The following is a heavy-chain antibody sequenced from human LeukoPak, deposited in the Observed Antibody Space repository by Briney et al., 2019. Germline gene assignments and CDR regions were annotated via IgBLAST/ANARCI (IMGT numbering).Heavy chain of an antibody. CDR3: TRDQIRSYYGDRGYFDY. CDR1: GFTFGDYA. D-gene: IGHD1-26*01. V-gene: IGHV3-49*04. CDR2: IRSKAYGGTT. J-gene: IGHJ4*02. Sequence: GGSLRLSCTASGFTFGDYAMSWVRQAPGKGLEWVGFIRSKAYGGTTEYAASVKGRFTISRDDSKSIAYLQMNSLKTEDTAVYYCTRDQIRSYYGDRGYFDYWGQGTLVTVSS.